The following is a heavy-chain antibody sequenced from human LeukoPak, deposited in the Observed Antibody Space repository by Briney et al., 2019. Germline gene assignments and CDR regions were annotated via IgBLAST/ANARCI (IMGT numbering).Heavy chain of an antibody. V-gene: IGHV4-34*01. D-gene: IGHD6-13*01. Sequence: SETLSLTCAVYGGSFSGYYWSWIRQPPGKGLEWIGEINHSGSTNYNPSLKSRVTISVDTSKNQFSLKLSSVTAADTAVYYCARAQQLAVDYWGQGTLSPSPQ. CDR2: INHSGST. CDR1: GGSFSGYY. J-gene: IGHJ4*02. CDR3: ARAQQLAVDY.